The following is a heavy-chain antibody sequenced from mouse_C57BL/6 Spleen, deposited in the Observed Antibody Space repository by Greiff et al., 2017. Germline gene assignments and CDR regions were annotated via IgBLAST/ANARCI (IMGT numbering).Heavy chain of an antibody. CDR1: GYSFTGYY. CDR2: INPSTGGT. CDR3: ARLDYYGSSHCYFDV. D-gene: IGHD1-1*01. J-gene: IGHJ1*03. V-gene: IGHV1-43*01. Sequence: EVQLQQSGPELVKPGASVKISCKASGYSFTGYYMHWVKQSSEKSLEWIGEINPSTGGTSYNQKFKGKATLTVDKSSSTAYMQLKSLTSEDSAVYYCARLDYYGSSHCYFDVWGTGTTGTVSS.